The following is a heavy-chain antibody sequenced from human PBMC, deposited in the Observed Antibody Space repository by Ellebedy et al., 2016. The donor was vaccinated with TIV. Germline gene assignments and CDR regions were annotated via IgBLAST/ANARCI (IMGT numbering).Heavy chain of an antibody. Sequence: ASVKVSCXASGYTFTSYYMHWVRQAPGQGLEWMGIIIPSGGSTIYAQKFQGRVTMTRDTSTSTVYMELSSLRSEDTAVYYCARAYVDTTLDHFEYWGQGTLVTVSS. CDR2: IIPSGGST. V-gene: IGHV1-46*01. J-gene: IGHJ4*02. D-gene: IGHD5-18*01. CDR1: GYTFTSYY. CDR3: ARAYVDTTLDHFEY.